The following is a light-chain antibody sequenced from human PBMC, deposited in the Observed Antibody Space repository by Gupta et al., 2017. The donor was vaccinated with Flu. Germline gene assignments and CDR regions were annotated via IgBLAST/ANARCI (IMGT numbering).Light chain of an antibody. V-gene: IGLV3-21*02. Sequence: SYVLTQPPSVSVAPGQTATFTCGGNNIGSYNVQWYQQKPGQAPVLVVYDDADRPSGSPERFSGSNSGNTATLTRTRVEAGDESDYDCQVWDKSSDLLVVFGGGTKLTVL. CDR1: NIGSYN. CDR3: QVWDKSSDLLVV. J-gene: IGLJ2*01. CDR2: DDA.